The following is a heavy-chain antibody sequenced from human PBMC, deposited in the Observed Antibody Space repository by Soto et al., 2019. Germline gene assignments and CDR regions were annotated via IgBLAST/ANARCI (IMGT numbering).Heavy chain of an antibody. D-gene: IGHD6-13*01. CDR3: GKGRSWSCFDS. CDR1: GVTFSTYT. V-gene: IGHV3-64D*06. J-gene: IGHJ5*01. CDR2: ITSNGGST. Sequence: GGSLRLSCSASGVTFSTYTMRWLRQAPGKGLEYVSTITSNGGSTYYADSVKGRFTISRDNSKNTLYLQMSSLRAEDTAVDFGGKGRSWSCFDSGGQGT.